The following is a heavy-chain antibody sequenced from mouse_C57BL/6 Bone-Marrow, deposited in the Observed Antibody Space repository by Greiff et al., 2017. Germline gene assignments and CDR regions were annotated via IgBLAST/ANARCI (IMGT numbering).Heavy chain of an antibody. V-gene: IGHV1-74*01. CDR1: GYTFTSYW. CDR3: AILTAQATYFDY. J-gene: IGHJ2*01. Sequence: QVQLKQPGAELVKPGASVKVSCKASGYTFTSYWMHWVKQRPGQGLEWIGRIHPSDSDTNYNQKFKGKATLTVDKSSSTAYMQLSSLTSEDSAVYYCAILTAQATYFDYWGQGTTLTVSS. D-gene: IGHD3-2*02. CDR2: IHPSDSDT.